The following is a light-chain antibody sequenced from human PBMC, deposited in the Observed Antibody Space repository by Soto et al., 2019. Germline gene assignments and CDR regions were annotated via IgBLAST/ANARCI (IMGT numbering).Light chain of an antibody. V-gene: IGKV1-9*01. Sequence: DIELTQTPSFLSASVGDRITITCRASQGISSYLAWYQQKPGKAPKLLIYAASTLQSGVPSRFSGSGSGTDFTLTISSLQPEDFATYYCQQLNSYPPLTFGQGTRLEIK. CDR2: AAS. J-gene: IGKJ5*01. CDR1: QGISSY. CDR3: QQLNSYPPLT.